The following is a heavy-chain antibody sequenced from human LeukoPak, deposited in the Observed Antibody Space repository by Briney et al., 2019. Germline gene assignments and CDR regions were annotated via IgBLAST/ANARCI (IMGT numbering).Heavy chain of an antibody. D-gene: IGHD6-19*01. CDR1: GGSISSGSYY. J-gene: IGHJ4*02. CDR2: IYTSGST. Sequence: PSETLSLTCTVSGGSISSGSYYWSWIRQPAGKGLEWIGRIYTSGSTNYNPSLKSRVTISVDTSKNQFSLKLSSVTAADTAVYYCERGSYSSGWMSSDYWGQGTLVTVSS. CDR3: ERGSYSSGWMSSDY. V-gene: IGHV4-61*02.